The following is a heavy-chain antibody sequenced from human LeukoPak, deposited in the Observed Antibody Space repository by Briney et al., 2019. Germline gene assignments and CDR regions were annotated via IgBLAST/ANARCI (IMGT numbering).Heavy chain of an antibody. V-gene: IGHV4-59*08. CDR2: IYYSGST. Sequence: SETLSLTCTVSGGSISSYYWSWIRQPPGKGLEWIGYIYYSGSTNYNPSHKSRVTISVDTSKNKFSLKLSFVTAADTAVYYCARLAPYDYVWGSYRYYFDYWGQGTLVTVSS. CDR3: ARLAPYDYVWGSYRYYFDY. J-gene: IGHJ4*02. D-gene: IGHD3-16*02. CDR1: GGSISSYY.